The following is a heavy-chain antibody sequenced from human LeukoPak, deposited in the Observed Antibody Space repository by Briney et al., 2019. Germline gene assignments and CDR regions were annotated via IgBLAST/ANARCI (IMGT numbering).Heavy chain of an antibody. J-gene: IGHJ4*02. V-gene: IGHV3-21*06. D-gene: IGHD3-9*01. CDR3: ARGHYDILTGNYKWTPDY. Sequence: GGSLRLSCVASGFTFSSYKMNWVRQAPGRGLGWVSSIHSGGSDIYYADSAKGRFTVSRDNAKNSLFLQMNSLRAEDTALYYCARGHYDILTGNYKWTPDYWGQGTLVTVSS. CDR2: IHSGGSDI. CDR1: GFTFSSYK.